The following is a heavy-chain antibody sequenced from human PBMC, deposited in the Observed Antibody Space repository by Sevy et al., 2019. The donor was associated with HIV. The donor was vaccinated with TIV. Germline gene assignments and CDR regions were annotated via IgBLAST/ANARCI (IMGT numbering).Heavy chain of an antibody. J-gene: IGHJ3*02. Sequence: GGSLRLSCAASGFTFSNYWMHWVRQAPGKGLVWVSRINSDGSSTRYADFVKGRFTISRDNAKNTLYLQMNSLRAEDTALHYCARGGSYYYHSSGTDALDIWGQGTKVTVSS. CDR2: INSDGSST. CDR1: GFTFSNYW. CDR3: ARGGSYYYHSSGTDALDI. V-gene: IGHV3-74*01. D-gene: IGHD3-10*01.